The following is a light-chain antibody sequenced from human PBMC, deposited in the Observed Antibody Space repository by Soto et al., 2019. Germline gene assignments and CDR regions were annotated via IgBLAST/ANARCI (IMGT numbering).Light chain of an antibody. CDR3: QQYGDAPIT. CDR1: QTVPSTL. CDR2: RAS. Sequence: EIVLTQSPGTLSLFPGERATLSCRASQTVPSTLLAWFQQKPGQAPGLLIYRASSRATGVPDRFSGSGSGTDFTLTISRLEPEDFALYYCQQYGDAPITFGQGTRREIK. J-gene: IGKJ5*01. V-gene: IGKV3-20*01.